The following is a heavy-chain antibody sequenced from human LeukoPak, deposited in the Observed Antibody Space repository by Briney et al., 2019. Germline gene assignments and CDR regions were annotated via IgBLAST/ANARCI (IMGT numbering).Heavy chain of an antibody. Sequence: PVASVKVSCKASGYTFTGYYLHWVRQAPGQGLEWMGWINPNSGGTNYAQKFQGRVTMTRDTSISTAYMELSRLRSDDTAVYYCASGGSSGYYWMLEIGYWGQGTLVTVSS. J-gene: IGHJ4*02. V-gene: IGHV1-2*02. CDR1: GYTFTGYY. CDR3: ASGGSSGYYWMLEIGY. D-gene: IGHD3-22*01. CDR2: INPNSGGT.